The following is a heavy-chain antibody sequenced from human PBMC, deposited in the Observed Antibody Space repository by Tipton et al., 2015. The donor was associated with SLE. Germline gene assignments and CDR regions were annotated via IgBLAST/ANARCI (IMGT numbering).Heavy chain of an antibody. V-gene: IGHV4-59*08. CDR1: GASIRSQY. CDR3: ARRGVVSRFDP. CDR2: IYHSGYSST. D-gene: IGHD2-8*02. J-gene: IGHJ5*02. Sequence: TLSLTCSVSGASIRSQYWGWIRQPPGKGLEWIGYIYHSGYSSTNYNPSFKSRVTLSVDTPKNQCFLKLNSVTAADTAVYYCARRGVVSRFDPWGQRTLVTVSS.